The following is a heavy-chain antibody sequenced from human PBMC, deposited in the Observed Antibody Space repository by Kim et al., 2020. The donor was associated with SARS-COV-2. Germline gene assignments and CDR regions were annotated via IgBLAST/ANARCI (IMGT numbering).Heavy chain of an antibody. Sequence: GGSLRLSCAASGFTFSSYAMHWVRQAPGKGLEWVAVISYDGSNKYYADSVKGRFTISRDNSKNTLYLQMNSLRAEDTAVYYCASLTPGGWGQGTLVTVSS. D-gene: IGHD3-16*01. V-gene: IGHV3-30*04. CDR3: ASLTPGG. CDR1: GFTFSSYA. J-gene: IGHJ4*02. CDR2: ISYDGSNK.